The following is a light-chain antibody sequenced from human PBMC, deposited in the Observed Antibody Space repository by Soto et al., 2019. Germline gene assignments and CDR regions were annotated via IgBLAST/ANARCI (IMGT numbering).Light chain of an antibody. Sequence: YAMTQPSSVSGSTAQSITISCTGTSSDVGGYNYVSWYQQYPGKAPKLMIYHVSNRPSGVSNRFSGSKSGNSASLTISWLQPEDEADYYCSSYTGTSTYVFGTGTKVTVL. CDR1: SSDVGGYNY. J-gene: IGLJ1*01. V-gene: IGLV2-14*01. CDR3: SSYTGTSTYV. CDR2: HVS.